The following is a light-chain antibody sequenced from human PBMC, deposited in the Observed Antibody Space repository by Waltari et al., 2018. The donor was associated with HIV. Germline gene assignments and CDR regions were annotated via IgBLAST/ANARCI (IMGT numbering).Light chain of an antibody. V-gene: IGLV2-11*01. Sequence: QSALTQPRSVSGSPGQSVTISCTGTSSDVGGYNYVSWYQQHPGKAPTLMIYDVSKRPSGVPDRFSGSKSGNTASLTISGLQAEDEADYYCCSYAGSSTYVFGTGTKVTVL. J-gene: IGLJ1*01. CDR1: SSDVGGYNY. CDR2: DVS. CDR3: CSYAGSSTYV.